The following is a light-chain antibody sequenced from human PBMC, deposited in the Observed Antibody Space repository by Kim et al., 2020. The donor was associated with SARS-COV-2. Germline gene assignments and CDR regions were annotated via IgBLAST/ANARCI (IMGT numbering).Light chain of an antibody. CDR3: SSYTSSSTRV. Sequence: GQSITICCTGTSSDFGGYNHVSWYQQHPGKAPKLMIYDVSNRPSGVSNRFSGSKSGNTASLTISGLQAEDEADYYCSSYTSSSTRVFGGGTQLTVL. CDR1: SSDFGGYNH. CDR2: DVS. J-gene: IGLJ3*02. V-gene: IGLV2-14*03.